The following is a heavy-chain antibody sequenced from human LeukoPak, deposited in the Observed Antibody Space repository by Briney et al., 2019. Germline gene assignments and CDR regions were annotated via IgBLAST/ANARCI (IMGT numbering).Heavy chain of an antibody. V-gene: IGHV1-46*01. J-gene: IGHJ3*02. CDR1: GYTFTNYY. Sequence: ASVKVSCKASGYTFTNYYMHWVRQAPGQGLEWMGLINPSGGSTRFAQKFQGRITMTRDTSTTTVYMELSSLRSEDTAVYYCARGPYSGYDVWHTFDIWGQGAMVTVSS. D-gene: IGHD5-12*01. CDR3: ARGPYSGYDVWHTFDI. CDR2: INPSGGST.